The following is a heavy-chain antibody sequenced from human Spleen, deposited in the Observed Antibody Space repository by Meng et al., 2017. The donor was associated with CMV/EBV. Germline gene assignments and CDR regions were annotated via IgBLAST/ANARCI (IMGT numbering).Heavy chain of an antibody. J-gene: IGHJ4*02. Sequence: VQLQRGGDGLLKPSKTLSLTCAVYGGSFSGYYWSWIRQPPGKGLEWIGEINHSGSTNYNPSLKSRVTISVDTSKNQFSLKLSSVTAADTAVYYCAREQSCSGGSCYGHWGQGTLVTVSS. CDR3: AREQSCSGGSCYGH. V-gene: IGHV4-34*01. D-gene: IGHD2-15*01. CDR1: GGSFSGYY. CDR2: INHSGST.